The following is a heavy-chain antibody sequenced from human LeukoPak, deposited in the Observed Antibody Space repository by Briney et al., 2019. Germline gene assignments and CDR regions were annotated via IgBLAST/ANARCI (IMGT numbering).Heavy chain of an antibody. Sequence: GGSLRLSCAASGFIFSSYTMHWVRQAPGKGLEYVSAIISHGGSTYYANSVQGRFTISRDNSKNTLYLQMGGLRAEDMAVYYCARVMQGATESNYYYYAMDVWGQGTTVTVSS. CDR3: ARVMQGATESNYYYYAMDV. V-gene: IGHV3-64*01. D-gene: IGHD1-26*01. J-gene: IGHJ6*02. CDR2: IISHGGST. CDR1: GFIFSSYT.